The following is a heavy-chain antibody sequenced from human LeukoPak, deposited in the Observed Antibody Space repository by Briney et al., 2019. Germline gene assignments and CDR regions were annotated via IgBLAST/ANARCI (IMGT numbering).Heavy chain of an antibody. CDR1: GGSISSYY. V-gene: IGHV4-59*01. D-gene: IGHD2-15*01. J-gene: IGHJ4*02. CDR2: IYYSGST. CDR3: ARAILGGLLGY. Sequence: SETLSLTCTVSGGSISSYYWSWIRQPPGKGLEWIGYIYYSGSTNYNPSLKSRVTISVDTSKNQFSLKLSSVTAADTAVYYCARAILGGLLGYWGQGTLVTASS.